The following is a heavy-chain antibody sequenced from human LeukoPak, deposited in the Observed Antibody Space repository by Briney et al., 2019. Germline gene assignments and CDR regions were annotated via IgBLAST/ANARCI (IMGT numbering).Heavy chain of an antibody. D-gene: IGHD6-13*01. CDR1: GFTFSSYW. Sequence: PGGSLRLSCAASGFTFSSYWMSWVRQAPGKGLEWVANIKQDGSEKYYVDSVKGRFTISRDNAKNSLYLQMNSLRAEDTAVYYCASQYSSRTYDHWGQGTLVTVSS. J-gene: IGHJ4*02. CDR3: ASQYSSRTYDH. CDR2: IKQDGSEK. V-gene: IGHV3-7*05.